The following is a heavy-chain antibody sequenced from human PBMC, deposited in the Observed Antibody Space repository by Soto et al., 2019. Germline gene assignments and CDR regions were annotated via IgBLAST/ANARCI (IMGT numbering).Heavy chain of an antibody. CDR2: INSDGSHT. D-gene: IGHD4-17*01. J-gene: IGHJ5*01. CDR3: VKEGDYGDYAGENWFDS. Sequence: EVQLVESGGGLVQPGGSLRLSCAASGFTFIAYWIHWVRQVPGKGLVWVSRINSDGSHTSYADSVRGRFTISRDNSKNTVSLQMYSLTAEDTAVYYCVKEGDYGDYAGENWFDSWGQGSLVTVSS. V-gene: IGHV3-74*01. CDR1: GFTFIAYW.